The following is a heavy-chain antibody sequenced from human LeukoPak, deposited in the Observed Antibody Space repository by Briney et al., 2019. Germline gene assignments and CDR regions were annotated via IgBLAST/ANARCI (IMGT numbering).Heavy chain of an antibody. D-gene: IGHD2-2*01. J-gene: IGHJ4*02. CDR1: GGSFSGYY. CDR2: INHSGST. CDR3: ASHIVVVPAAPYPHDPFDY. V-gene: IGHV4-34*01. Sequence: PSETLSLTCAVYGGSFSGYYWSWIRQPPGKGLEWIGEINHSGSTNYNPSLKSRVTISVDTSKNQFSLKLSSVTAADTAVYYCASHIVVVPAAPYPHDPFDYWGQGTLVTVSS.